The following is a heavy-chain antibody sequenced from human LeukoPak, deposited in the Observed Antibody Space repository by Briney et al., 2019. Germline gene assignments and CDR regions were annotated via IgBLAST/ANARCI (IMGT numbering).Heavy chain of an antibody. Sequence: GASVKVSCKASGYTFTSYYMHWVRQAPGQGLEWMGIINPSGGSTSYAQKFQGRVTMTRDMSTSTVYMELSSLRSEDTAVYYCARDRGLLWFGETHRYFDYWGQGTLVTVSS. CDR2: INPSGGST. CDR3: ARDRGLLWFGETHRYFDY. D-gene: IGHD3-10*01. V-gene: IGHV1-46*01. J-gene: IGHJ4*02. CDR1: GYTFTSYY.